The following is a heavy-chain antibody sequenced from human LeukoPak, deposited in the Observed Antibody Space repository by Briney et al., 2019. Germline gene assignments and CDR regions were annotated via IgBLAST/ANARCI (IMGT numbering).Heavy chain of an antibody. V-gene: IGHV3-48*04. CDR2: ISSSGSTI. D-gene: IGHD1-26*01. CDR3: ARGSTSGSYLYYYYYYMDV. J-gene: IGHJ6*03. Sequence: PGGSLRLSCAASGFTFSSYWMHWVRQAPGKGLEWVSYISSSGSTIYYADSVKGRFTISRDNAKNSLYLQMNSLRAEDTAVYYCARGSTSGSYLYYYYYYMDVWGKGTTVTISS. CDR1: GFTFSSYW.